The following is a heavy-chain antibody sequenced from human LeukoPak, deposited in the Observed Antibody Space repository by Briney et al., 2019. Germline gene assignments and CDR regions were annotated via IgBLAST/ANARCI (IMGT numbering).Heavy chain of an antibody. CDR2: ISGSGGDT. J-gene: IGHJ4*02. V-gene: IGHV3-23*01. CDR1: GFTFNNFA. CDR3: AKTTVGYSSGRYPGWPADY. Sequence: GGSLRLSCAASGFTFNNFAIYWVRQAPGKGLEWVSGISGSGGDTYFADSVKGRFSISRDNFKSTVYLQMNSLRAEDTAVYYCAKTTVGYSSGRYPGWPADYWGQGALVTVSS. D-gene: IGHD6-19*01.